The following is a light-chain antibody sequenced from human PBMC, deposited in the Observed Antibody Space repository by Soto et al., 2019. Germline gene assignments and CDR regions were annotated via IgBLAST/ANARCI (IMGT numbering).Light chain of an antibody. J-gene: IGKJ1*01. V-gene: IGKV1-33*01. CDR2: DAS. CDR1: QSISSY. Sequence: DIQMTQSPSSLSASVGDRVTITCRASQSISSYLNWYQQKPGKAPKLLIYDASTLETGVPSRFSGSGSATDFTFTVSSLQPDDFATYYCQQYNVYSWTFGQGTKVDI. CDR3: QQYNVYSWT.